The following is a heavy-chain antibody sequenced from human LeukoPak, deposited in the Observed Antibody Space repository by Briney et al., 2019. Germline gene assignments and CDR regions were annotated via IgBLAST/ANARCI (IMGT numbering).Heavy chain of an antibody. CDR1: GGTFSSYA. V-gene: IGHV1-69*04. Sequence: ASVKVSCKASGGTFSSYAISWVRQAPEQGLEWMGRIIPIFGIANYAQKFQGRATITADKSTSTAYMELSSLRSEDTAVYYCARQSEWASTWGQGTLVTVSS. CDR2: IIPIFGIA. J-gene: IGHJ5*02. D-gene: IGHD1-26*01. CDR3: ARQSEWAST.